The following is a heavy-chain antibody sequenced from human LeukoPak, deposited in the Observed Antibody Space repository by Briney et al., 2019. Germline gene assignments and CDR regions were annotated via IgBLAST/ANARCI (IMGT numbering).Heavy chain of an antibody. CDR3: ARGGDYGDYGDPFDY. D-gene: IGHD4-17*01. CDR1: GYTFTSYG. J-gene: IGHJ4*02. V-gene: IGHV1-18*01. CDR2: ISAYNGNT. Sequence: ASVKVSCKASGYTFTSYGISWVRQAPGQGLEWMGWISAYNGNTNYAQKLQGRVTMTTDTSTSTAYMELRSLRSDDTAVYYCARGGDYGDYGDPFDYWGQGTLVTVSP.